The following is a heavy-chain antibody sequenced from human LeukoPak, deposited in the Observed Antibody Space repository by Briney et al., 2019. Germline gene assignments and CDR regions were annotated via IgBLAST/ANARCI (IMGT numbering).Heavy chain of an antibody. V-gene: IGHV3-23*01. CDR2: ISGSGGST. J-gene: IGHJ1*01. CDR3: ANPPTQWLVRGDFQH. Sequence: PGGSLRLSCAASGFTFSSYAMSWVRQAPGKGLEWVSAISGSGGSTYYADSVKGRFTISRDNSKNTLYLQMNSLRAEDTAVYYCANPPTQWLVRGDFQHWGQGTLVTVSS. D-gene: IGHD6-19*01. CDR1: GFTFSSYA.